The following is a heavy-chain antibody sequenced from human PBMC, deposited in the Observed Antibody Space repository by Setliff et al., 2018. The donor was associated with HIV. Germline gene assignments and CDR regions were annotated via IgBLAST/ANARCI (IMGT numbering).Heavy chain of an antibody. CDR2: ISPDSGRT. CDR3: VRDDYGDYD. Sequence: ASVKVSCKASGYSFTNSDVSWVRPAPGQGLEWMGWISPDSGRTNYAQKFQGRVTMTTDTSTSTAYMELRSLRSDDTAVYYCVRDDYGDYDWGQGTLVTVSS. V-gene: IGHV1-18*01. CDR1: GYSFTNSD. D-gene: IGHD4-17*01. J-gene: IGHJ4*02.